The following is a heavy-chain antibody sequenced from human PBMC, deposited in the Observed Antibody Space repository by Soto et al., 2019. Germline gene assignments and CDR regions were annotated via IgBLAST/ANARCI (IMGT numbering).Heavy chain of an antibody. J-gene: IGHJ4*02. CDR2: IYHSGST. Sequence: LSLTCAVSGGSISSGGYSWSWIRQPPGKGLEWIGYIYHSGSTYYNPSLKSRVTISVDRSKNHFSLKLSSVTAADTAVYYCARGGDYGSGSYYHNFDYWGQGTLVTVSS. V-gene: IGHV4-30-2*01. CDR1: GGSISSGGYS. CDR3: ARGGDYGSGSYYHNFDY. D-gene: IGHD3-10*01.